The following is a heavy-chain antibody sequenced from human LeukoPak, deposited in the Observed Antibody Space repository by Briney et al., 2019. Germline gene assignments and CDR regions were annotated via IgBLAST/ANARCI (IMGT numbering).Heavy chain of an antibody. CDR1: GFTFSDYY. Sequence: GGSLRLSCAASGFTFSDYYMSWIRQAPGKGLEWVAVIWYDGSKKHHADSVKGRFTISRDNSKNTLNLQMNSLRVEDTAVYYCAAYYYDRSGYDLRFYWGQGTLVTVSS. J-gene: IGHJ4*02. V-gene: IGHV3-33*08. CDR2: IWYDGSKK. D-gene: IGHD3-22*01. CDR3: AAYYYDRSGYDLRFY.